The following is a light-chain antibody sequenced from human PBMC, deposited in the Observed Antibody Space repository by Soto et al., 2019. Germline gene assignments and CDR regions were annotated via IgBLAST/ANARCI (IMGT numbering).Light chain of an antibody. CDR3: AAWDDSLNGHV. CDR2: TTN. CDR1: SSNIGTSS. Sequence: QTVLTQPHSACGTPGQRVTISCSGSSSNIGTSSVHWFQQLPGTAPKLLISTTNQRPSGVPERFSGSKSGTSASLAISGLQSEDEADYYCAAWDDSLNGHVFGTGTKLTVL. J-gene: IGLJ1*01. V-gene: IGLV1-44*01.